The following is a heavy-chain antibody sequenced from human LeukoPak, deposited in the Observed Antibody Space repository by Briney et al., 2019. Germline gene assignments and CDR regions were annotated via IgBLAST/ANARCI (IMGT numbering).Heavy chain of an antibody. D-gene: IGHD1-26*01. V-gene: IGHV4-31*03. CDR2: IYYSGST. CDR3: ARVGSAWAGARGRVAFDI. J-gene: IGHJ3*02. Sequence: SQTLSLTCTVSGGSLSSGGYYWSWIRQHPGKGLEWIGYIYYSGSTYYNPSLKSRVTISVDTSKNQFSLKLSSVTAADTAVYYCARVGSAWAGARGRVAFDIWGQGTMVTVSS. CDR1: GGSLSSGGYY.